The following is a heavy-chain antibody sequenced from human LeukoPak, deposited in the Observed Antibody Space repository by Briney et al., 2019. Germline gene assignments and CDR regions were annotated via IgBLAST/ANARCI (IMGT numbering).Heavy chain of an antibody. D-gene: IGHD6-19*01. Sequence: GGYLRLSCAASGFTFGSYAMSWVRQAPGKGLEWVSAISGSGGSTYYADSVKGRFTISRDNSKNTLYLQMNSLRAEDTAVYYCASSGPYSSGWYAFDIWGQGTMVTVSS. CDR2: ISGSGGST. CDR1: GFTFGSYA. V-gene: IGHV3-23*01. CDR3: ASSGPYSSGWYAFDI. J-gene: IGHJ3*02.